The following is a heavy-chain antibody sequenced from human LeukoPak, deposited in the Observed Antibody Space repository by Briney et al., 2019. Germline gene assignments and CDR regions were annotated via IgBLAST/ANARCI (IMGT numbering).Heavy chain of an antibody. V-gene: IGHV3-23*01. CDR1: GFTFSNYA. D-gene: IGHD6-19*01. Sequence: GGSLRLSCTASGFTFSNYAMSWVRQAPGKGLQWVSDIRASGDTTHYADSVKGRFTISRDNSTNTLYLQMNSLRAEDKAVYYCAKNFASAWNYYMDVWGKGTTVTVSS. CDR2: IRASGDTT. J-gene: IGHJ6*03. CDR3: AKNFASAWNYYMDV.